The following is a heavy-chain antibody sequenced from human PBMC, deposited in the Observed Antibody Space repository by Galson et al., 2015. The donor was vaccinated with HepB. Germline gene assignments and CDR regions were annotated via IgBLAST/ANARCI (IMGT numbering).Heavy chain of an antibody. D-gene: IGHD2-15*01. J-gene: IGHJ4*02. Sequence: SLRLSCAASGFTFSRNAMHWVRQAPGKGLEWVAVISDDGSNKYYGDSVKGRFTISRDNSKNTVYLQMNSLRGEDTAVYYCAKGLVAVTVFDYWGQGTLVTVSS. CDR2: ISDDGSNK. CDR1: GFTFSRNA. CDR3: AKGLVAVTVFDY. V-gene: IGHV3-30*04.